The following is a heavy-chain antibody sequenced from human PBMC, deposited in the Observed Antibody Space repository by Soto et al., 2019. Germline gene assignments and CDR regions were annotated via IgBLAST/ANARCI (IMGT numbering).Heavy chain of an antibody. CDR1: GGSISSYY. CDR3: ARVHGYSLPLYFDY. CDR2: IYYSGST. Sequence: SETLSLTCTVSGGSISSYYWSWIRQPPGKGLEWIGYIYYSGSTNYNPSLKSRVTISVDTSKNQFSLKLSSVTAADTAVYYCARVHGYSLPLYFDYWGQGTLVTVSS. J-gene: IGHJ4*02. D-gene: IGHD5-18*01. V-gene: IGHV4-59*01.